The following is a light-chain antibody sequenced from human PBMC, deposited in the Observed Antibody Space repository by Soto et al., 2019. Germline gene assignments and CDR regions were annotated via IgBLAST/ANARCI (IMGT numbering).Light chain of an antibody. CDR1: QSISSY. Sequence: DIPMTQSPSSLSASVGDRVTITCRASQSISSYLNWYQQKPGKAPKLLIYAASSLQSGVPSRFSGSGSGTDCTLTISSLQPEDFATYYCKQSYSTLTFGGGTKVEIK. CDR2: AAS. CDR3: KQSYSTLT. V-gene: IGKV1-39*01. J-gene: IGKJ4*01.